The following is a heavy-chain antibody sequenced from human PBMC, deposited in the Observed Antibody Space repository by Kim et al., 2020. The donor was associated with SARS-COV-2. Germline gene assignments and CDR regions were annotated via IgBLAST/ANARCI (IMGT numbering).Heavy chain of an antibody. J-gene: IGHJ4*02. CDR1: GDSVSSNSAA. CDR2: TYYRSKWYN. D-gene: IGHD3-16*02. V-gene: IGHV6-1*01. CDR3: ARAGYDYIWGSYREIDY. Sequence: SQTLSLTCAISGDSVSSNSAAWNWIRQSPSRGLEWLGRTYYRSKWYNDYAVSVKSRITINPDTSKNQFSLQLNSVTPEDTAVYYCARAGYDYIWGSYREIDYWGQGTLVTVSS.